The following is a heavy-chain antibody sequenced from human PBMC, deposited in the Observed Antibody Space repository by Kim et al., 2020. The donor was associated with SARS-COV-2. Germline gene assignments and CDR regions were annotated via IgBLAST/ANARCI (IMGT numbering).Heavy chain of an antibody. D-gene: IGHD6-19*01. CDR3: ARFIYSSDWAIDY. CDR2: IRPYGSVV. Sequence: GGSLRLSCTASGFTFNTYYMTWVRQTPEKGLEWVANIRPYGSVVSYVDSVKGRFTFSRDNARNSLFLQMDSLRAEDTAVYYCARFIYSSDWAIDYWGRGTLVTVSS. V-gene: IGHV3-7*01. J-gene: IGHJ4*02. CDR1: GFTFNTYY.